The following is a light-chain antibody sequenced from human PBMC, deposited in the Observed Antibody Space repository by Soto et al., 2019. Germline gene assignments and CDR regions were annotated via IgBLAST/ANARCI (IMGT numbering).Light chain of an antibody. V-gene: IGLV1-47*01. CDR3: AAWDDSLSGVV. J-gene: IGLJ3*02. CDR2: RNN. CDR1: SANIGSNY. Sequence: QSVLTQPPSASVTPGQRVTISCSGSSANIGSNYVYWYQQLPGTAPKLLIYRNNQRPSGVPDRCSGSKSGTSASLAISGLRSEDEAEYYCAAWDDSLSGVVFGGGTKLTVL.